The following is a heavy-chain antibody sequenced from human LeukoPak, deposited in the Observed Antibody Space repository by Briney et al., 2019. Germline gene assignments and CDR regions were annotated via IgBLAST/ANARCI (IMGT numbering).Heavy chain of an antibody. Sequence: WASVKVSFKASGYTFTGYYLHWVRQAPGQGLEWMGWINPDSGDTNYLQKFQGRVTMTRDTSISTAYMELSRLSSDDTAVYYCTRDLLGGSGTFDPWGQGTLVTVSS. CDR3: TRDLLGGSGTFDP. D-gene: IGHD3-10*01. CDR2: INPDSGDT. V-gene: IGHV1-2*02. CDR1: GYTFTGYY. J-gene: IGHJ5*02.